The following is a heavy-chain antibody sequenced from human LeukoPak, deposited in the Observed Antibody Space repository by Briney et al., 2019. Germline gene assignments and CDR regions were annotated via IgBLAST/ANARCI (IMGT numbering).Heavy chain of an antibody. V-gene: IGHV1-69*05. CDR1: GGTFSSYA. Sequence: GSSVKVSCKASGGTFSSYAISWVRQAPGQGLEWMEGIIPIFGTANYAQKFQGRVTITTDESTSTAYMELSSLRSEDTAVYYCARDLGKSQRGYFDYWGQGTLVTVSS. J-gene: IGHJ4*02. D-gene: IGHD1-1*01. CDR2: IIPIFGTA. CDR3: ARDLGKSQRGYFDY.